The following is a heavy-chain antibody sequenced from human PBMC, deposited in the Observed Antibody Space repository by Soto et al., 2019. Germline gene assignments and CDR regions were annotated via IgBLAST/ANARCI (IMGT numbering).Heavy chain of an antibody. CDR2: ISGSSSYI. CDR3: AREDYGGLSPGLDY. D-gene: IGHD4-17*01. J-gene: IGHJ4*02. CDR1: GFIFSSYS. V-gene: IGHV3-21*01. Sequence: GGSLRLSCAASGFIFSSYSMNWVRQAPGKGLEWVSSISGSSSYIYYADSVKGRFTISRDNAKNSLFLQMNSLRAEDTAVYYCAREDYGGLSPGLDYWGQGTQVTVSS.